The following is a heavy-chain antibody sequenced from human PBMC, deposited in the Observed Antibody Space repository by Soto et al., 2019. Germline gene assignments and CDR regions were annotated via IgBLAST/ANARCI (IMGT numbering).Heavy chain of an antibody. D-gene: IGHD4-17*01. V-gene: IGHV3-15*05. CDR2: IKRKTDVGAT. CDR3: TTGTRDYEDY. Sequence: PGGSLRLSCAASGFTFINAWMSWVHQAPGKGLEWVGRIKRKTDVGATDYAAPVKGRFTISRDDSRNTLYLQMNSLKSEDTAVYYCTTGTRDYEDYWGQGTLVTFPS. CDR1: GFTFINAW. J-gene: IGHJ4*01.